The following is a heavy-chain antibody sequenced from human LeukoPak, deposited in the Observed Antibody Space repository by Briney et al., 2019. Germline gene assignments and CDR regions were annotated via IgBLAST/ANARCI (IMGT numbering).Heavy chain of an antibody. CDR3: ARDDPYDSSGYYYMGDY. D-gene: IGHD3-22*01. CDR1: GGSFSGYY. Sequence: SETLSLTCAVYGGSFSGYYWSWIRQPPGKGLEWIGEINHSGSTNYNPFLKSRVTISVDTSKNQFSLKLSSVTAADTAVYYCARDDPYDSSGYYYMGDYWGQGTLVTVSS. CDR2: INHSGST. V-gene: IGHV4-34*01. J-gene: IGHJ4*02.